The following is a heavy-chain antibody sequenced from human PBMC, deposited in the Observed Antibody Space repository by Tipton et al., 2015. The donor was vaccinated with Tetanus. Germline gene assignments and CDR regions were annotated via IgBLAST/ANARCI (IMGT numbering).Heavy chain of an antibody. CDR2: IKKDESEK. D-gene: IGHD1-26*01. CDR1: GFTFSNYW. J-gene: IGHJ4*02. CDR3: ARDPERGALNY. V-gene: IGHV3-7*01. Sequence: SLRLSCSASGFTFSNYWMSWVRQAPGKGLEWVANIKKDESEKDYVDSVKGRFTISRDNARNSLYLQINSLRVDDTADYYCARDPERGALNYWGQGTRVTVSS.